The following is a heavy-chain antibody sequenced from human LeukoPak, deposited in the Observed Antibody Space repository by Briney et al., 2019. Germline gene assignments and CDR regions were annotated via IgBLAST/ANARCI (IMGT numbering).Heavy chain of an antibody. CDR3: AKDGRATGY. D-gene: IGHD1-26*01. V-gene: IGHV3-23*01. CDR2: ITTSDGNT. CDR1: GFTFSSYT. J-gene: IGHJ4*02. Sequence: GGSLRLSCAASGFTFSSYTMSWVRQAPGKGLEWVSTITTSDGNTYYADSVKGRFTVSRDNSKNTLFLQMNSLRAEDTAVYYCAKDGRATGYWGQGTLVTVSS.